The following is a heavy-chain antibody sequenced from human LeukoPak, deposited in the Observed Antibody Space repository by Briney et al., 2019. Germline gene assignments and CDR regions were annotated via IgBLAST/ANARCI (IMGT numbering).Heavy chain of an antibody. Sequence: ASVKVSCKASGYTFTGYYMHWVRQAPGQGLEWMGWINPNSGGTNYAQKFQGRVTMTRDTSISTAYMELSSLRSEDTAVYYCAAVSPLPRGPFPDYWGQGTLVTVSS. J-gene: IGHJ4*02. CDR1: GYTFTGYY. D-gene: IGHD1-14*01. CDR2: INPNSGGT. CDR3: AAVSPLPRGPFPDY. V-gene: IGHV1-2*02.